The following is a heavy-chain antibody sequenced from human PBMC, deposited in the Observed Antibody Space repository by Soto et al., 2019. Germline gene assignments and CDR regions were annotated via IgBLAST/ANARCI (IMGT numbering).Heavy chain of an antibody. Sequence: PGESLKISCKGSGYSFTSYWITWVRQMPGKGLEWMGRIDPSDSYTNYSPSFQGQVTISADKSIITAYLQWSSLKASDTAIYYCARALRGANPGGMDVWGQGTTVTVSS. V-gene: IGHV5-10-1*04. CDR2: IDPSDSYT. D-gene: IGHD2-15*01. J-gene: IGHJ6*02. CDR1: GYSFTSYW. CDR3: ARALRGANPGGMDV.